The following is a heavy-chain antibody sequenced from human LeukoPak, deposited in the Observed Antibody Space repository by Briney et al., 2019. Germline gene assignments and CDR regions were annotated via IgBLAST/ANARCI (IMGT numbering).Heavy chain of an antibody. CDR3: ARVGAVADNYYYYGMDV. J-gene: IGHJ6*02. V-gene: IGHV1-8*01. D-gene: IGHD6-19*01. Sequence: GASVKVSCKASGYTFTSYDINWVRQATGQGLEGMGWMNPNSGNTGYAQKFQGRVTMTRNTSISTAYMELSSLRSEDTAVYYCARVGAVADNYYYYGMDVWGQGTTVTVSS. CDR1: GYTFTSYD. CDR2: MNPNSGNT.